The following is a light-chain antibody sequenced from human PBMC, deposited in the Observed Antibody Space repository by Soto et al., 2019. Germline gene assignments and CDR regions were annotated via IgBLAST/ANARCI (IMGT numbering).Light chain of an antibody. CDR3: QQLSTYT. J-gene: IGKJ3*01. Sequence: IQLTQSPSSLSASVGDRVTITCRASQGISSYLAWYQQKPWKAPKLLISAASTLQSGVPSRFSGSGAGTDFTLTISTLQPEDFASYYCQQLSTYTFGPGTKVDIK. CDR1: QGISSY. CDR2: AAS. V-gene: IGKV1-9*01.